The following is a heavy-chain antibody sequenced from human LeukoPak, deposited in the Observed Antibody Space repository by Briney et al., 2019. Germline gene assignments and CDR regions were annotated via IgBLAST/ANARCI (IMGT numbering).Heavy chain of an antibody. CDR3: VNFDH. CDR2: IKSDGSNE. Sequence: GRSLRLSCTVSGLTFSSSDIHWLRLAPGKGLEWVATIKSDGSNEYFADSVKGRFTISRDNSRNIAYLQMSSLRVEDTAVYYCVNFDHWGQGTLVTVSS. J-gene: IGHJ4*02. V-gene: IGHV3-33*01. CDR1: GLTFSSSD.